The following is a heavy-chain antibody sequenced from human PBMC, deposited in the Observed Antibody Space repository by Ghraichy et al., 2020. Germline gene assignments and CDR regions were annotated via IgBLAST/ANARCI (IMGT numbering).Heavy chain of an antibody. CDR3: ANWAQTSTTQGIIDS. CDR2: INDYGAYT. J-gene: IGHJ4*02. CDR1: GFTFSNYG. V-gene: IGHV3-23*01. D-gene: IGHD4-17*01. Sequence: GGSLRLSCTASGFTFSNYGMSWVRQAPGKGLQWVSAINDYGAYTYYADSVKGRFTVSRDNSRSTLYLQMNNLRAEDSALYHCANWAQTSTTQGIIDSWGQGTLVTVSS.